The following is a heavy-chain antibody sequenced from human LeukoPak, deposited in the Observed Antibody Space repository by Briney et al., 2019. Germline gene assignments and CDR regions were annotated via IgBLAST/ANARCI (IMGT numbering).Heavy chain of an antibody. D-gene: IGHD3-3*02. V-gene: IGHV3-7*01. CDR2: IKQDGSQK. J-gene: IGHJ4*02. CDR3: ARDIGHFMGLFDY. CDR1: GFTFSNYW. Sequence: GGSLRLSCAASGFTFSNYWMSWVRQAPGEGLEWVASIKQDGSQKYYVDSVKGRFTISRDNAKNSLYLQMNGLRAEDTAVYYCARDIGHFMGLFDYWGQGTLVTVSS.